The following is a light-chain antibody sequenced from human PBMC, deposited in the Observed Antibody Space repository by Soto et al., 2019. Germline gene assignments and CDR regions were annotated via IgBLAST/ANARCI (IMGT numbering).Light chain of an antibody. V-gene: IGLV2-8*01. J-gene: IGLJ2*01. CDR1: NSDIGGYDF. CDR3: SSYAGSNNLG. CDR2: DVT. Sequence: QSALTQPPSASGSPGQSVTISCTGSNSDIGGYDFVSWYQQHPGKAPKLIIYDVTKRPSGVPDRFSGSKSGNTASLTVSGLQAEDEAEYYCSSYAGSNNLGFGGGTKLTVL.